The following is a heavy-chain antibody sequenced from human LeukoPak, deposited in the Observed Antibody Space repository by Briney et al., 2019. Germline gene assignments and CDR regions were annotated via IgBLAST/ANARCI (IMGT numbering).Heavy chain of an antibody. D-gene: IGHD3-9*01. J-gene: IGHJ4*02. V-gene: IGHV3-30*02. CDR3: AKDLGVVLRYFDWLLSGRIY. Sequence: GGSLRLSCAASGFTFSSYGMHWVRQAPGKGLEWVAFIRYDGSNKYYADSVEGRFTISRDNSKNTLYLQMNSLRAEDTAVYYCAKDLGVVLRYFDWLLSGRIYWGQGTLVTVSS. CDR2: IRYDGSNK. CDR1: GFTFSSYG.